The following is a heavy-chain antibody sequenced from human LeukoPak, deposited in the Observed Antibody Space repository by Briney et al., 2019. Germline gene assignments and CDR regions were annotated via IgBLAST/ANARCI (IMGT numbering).Heavy chain of an antibody. J-gene: IGHJ5*02. Sequence: PSETLSLTCAVYGGSFSGYYWSWIRQPPGKGLEWIGEINHSGSTNYNPSLKSRVTISVDTSKNQFSLKLSSVTAADTAVHYCAILKGLRITMVRGVIRGRNWFDPWGQGTLVTVSS. V-gene: IGHV4-34*01. CDR3: AILKGLRITMVRGVIRGRNWFDP. D-gene: IGHD3-10*01. CDR2: INHSGST. CDR1: GGSFSGYY.